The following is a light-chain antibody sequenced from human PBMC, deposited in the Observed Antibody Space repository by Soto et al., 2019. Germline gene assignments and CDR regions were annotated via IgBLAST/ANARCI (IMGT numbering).Light chain of an antibody. V-gene: IGLV2-14*01. CDR3: FSYTTSASYV. CDR1: SSDVGNYIF. CDR2: DIN. J-gene: IGLJ1*01. Sequence: QSALTQPASVSGSPGQSITISCTGTSSDVGNYIFVSWYRQHPGKAPKLMIYDINNRPSGFSNRFSGSKSGNTASLTISGLQAEDEADYYCFSYTTSASYVFGTGTKLTVL.